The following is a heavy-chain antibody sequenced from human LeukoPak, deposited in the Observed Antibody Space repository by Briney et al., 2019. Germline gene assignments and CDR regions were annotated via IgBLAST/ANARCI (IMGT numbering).Heavy chain of an antibody. D-gene: IGHD5-18*01. J-gene: IGHJ4*02. CDR1: GYTFTSYY. V-gene: IGHV1-46*01. CDR3: ARDAKGYSYGKAPRYYFDY. CDR2: INPSGGST. Sequence: ASVKVSCKASGYTFTSYYMHWVRQAPGQGLEWMGIINPSGGSTSYAQKFQGRVTMTRDTSTSTVYMELSSLRSEDTAVYYCARDAKGYSYGKAPRYYFDYWGQGTLVTVSS.